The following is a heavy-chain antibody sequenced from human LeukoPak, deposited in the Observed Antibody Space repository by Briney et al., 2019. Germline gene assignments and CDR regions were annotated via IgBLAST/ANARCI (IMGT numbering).Heavy chain of an antibody. CDR1: GFTFSSYA. CDR3: VKDRGDGYNLGLFHDY. V-gene: IGHV3-30*04. D-gene: IGHD5-24*01. J-gene: IGHJ4*02. Sequence: GGSLRLSCAASGFTFSSYAMHWVRQAPGKGLEWVAVISYDGSNKYYADSVKGRFTISRDNSKNTLYLQMNSLRAEDTAVYYCVKDRGDGYNLGLFHDYWGQGTLVTVSS. CDR2: ISYDGSNK.